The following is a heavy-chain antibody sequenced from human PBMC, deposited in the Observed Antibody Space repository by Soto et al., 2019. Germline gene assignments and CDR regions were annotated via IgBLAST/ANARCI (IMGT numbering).Heavy chain of an antibody. V-gene: IGHV4-59*01. Sequence: SETLSLTCTVSGGSISSYYWSWIRQPPGKGLEWIGYIYYSGSTNYNPSLKSRVTISVDTSKNQFSLKLSSVTAADTAVYYCARVDLAVAGPGFGYWGQGTLVTVSS. D-gene: IGHD6-19*01. J-gene: IGHJ4*02. CDR2: IYYSGST. CDR3: ARVDLAVAGPGFGY. CDR1: GGSISSYY.